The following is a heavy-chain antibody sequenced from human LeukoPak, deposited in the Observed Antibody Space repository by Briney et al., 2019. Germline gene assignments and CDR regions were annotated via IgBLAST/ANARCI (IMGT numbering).Heavy chain of an antibody. CDR3: ARDKYYDRYFDS. Sequence: GGSLRLSCVASGFTFNSNWMSWVRQAPGKGLEWVANIKQDGSEEWYVDSVKGRFTISRDNAKNSLSLQMNSLRAEDTAVYYCARDKYYDRYFDSWGQGTLVTVSS. J-gene: IGHJ4*02. CDR1: GFTFNSNW. D-gene: IGHD3-22*01. CDR2: IKQDGSEE. V-gene: IGHV3-7*01.